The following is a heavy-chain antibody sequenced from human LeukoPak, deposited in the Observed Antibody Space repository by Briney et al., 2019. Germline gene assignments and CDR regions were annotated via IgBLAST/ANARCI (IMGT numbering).Heavy chain of an antibody. D-gene: IGHD2-21*02. CDR1: GFSFSSYS. CDR2: ISSTSSYI. CDR3: MVTHPQHYYFDY. Sequence: GGSLRLSCAASGFSFSSYSMNWVRQAPGKGLEWVSSISSTSSYIYYADSVKGRFTISRDNAKNSLYLQMNSLRAENTAVYRCMVTHPQHYYFDYWGQGTLVTVSS. V-gene: IGHV3-21*01. J-gene: IGHJ4*02.